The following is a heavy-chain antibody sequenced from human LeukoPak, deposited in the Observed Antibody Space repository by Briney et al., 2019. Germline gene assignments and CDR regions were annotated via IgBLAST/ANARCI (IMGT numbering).Heavy chain of an antibody. CDR2: AYSDGDT. V-gene: IGHV3-66*04. Sequence: GGSLRLSCAASGITVNSTYISWVRQAPGKGLEWVSVAYSDGDTYYAGSVKGRFTISRDNSKNTLFLQMNSLRAEDTAVYYCARLFGSGWPGYFYYAMDVWGQGTTVAVSS. CDR1: GITVNSTY. CDR3: ARLFGSGWPGYFYYAMDV. J-gene: IGHJ6*02. D-gene: IGHD6-19*01.